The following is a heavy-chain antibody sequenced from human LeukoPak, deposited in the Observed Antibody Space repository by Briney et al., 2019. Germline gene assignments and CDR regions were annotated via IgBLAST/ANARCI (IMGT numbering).Heavy chain of an antibody. D-gene: IGHD3-9*01. J-gene: IGHJ4*02. CDR2: IRFDVNNK. CDR3: ARGGYYNILTGFRSTFLGFDS. CDR1: GFTFSSYV. V-gene: IGHV3-30*02. Sequence: GRSLRLSCAASGFTFSSYVMHWVRQAPGKGLERVAFIRFDVNNKYYADSVKGRFTISRDNSKNTLYLQMTSLRAEDTAVYYCARGGYYNILTGFRSTFLGFDSWGQGTLVTVSS.